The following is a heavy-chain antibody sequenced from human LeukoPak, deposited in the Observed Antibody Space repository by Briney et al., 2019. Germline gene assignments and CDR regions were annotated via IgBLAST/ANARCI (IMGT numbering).Heavy chain of an antibody. V-gene: IGHV1-2*04. J-gene: IGHJ3*02. Sequence: ASVKVSCKASGYTFTGYYMHWVRQAPGQGLEWMGWINPNSGGTNYAQKFQGWVTMTRDTSISTAYMELSRLRSDDTAVYYCARAQPHPITGTTGSAFDIWGQGTMVTVSS. CDR2: INPNSGGT. CDR3: ARAQPHPITGTTGSAFDI. D-gene: IGHD1-20*01. CDR1: GYTFTGYY.